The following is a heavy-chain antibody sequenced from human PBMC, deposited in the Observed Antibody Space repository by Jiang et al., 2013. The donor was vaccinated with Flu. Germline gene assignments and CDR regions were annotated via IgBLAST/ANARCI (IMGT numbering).Heavy chain of an antibody. CDR3: ARESDFWSGYGWFDP. Sequence: GPGLVKPSQTLSLTCTVSGGSISNGLYCWSWVRQHPGKGLEWIGYIYNSGTTYYNPSLKSRVTISVDTSKNQFPLKLSSVTAADTAVYYCARESDFWSGYGWFDPWGQGTLVTVSS. J-gene: IGHJ5*02. CDR2: IYNSGTT. CDR1: GGSISNGLYC. D-gene: IGHD3-3*01. V-gene: IGHV4-31*03.